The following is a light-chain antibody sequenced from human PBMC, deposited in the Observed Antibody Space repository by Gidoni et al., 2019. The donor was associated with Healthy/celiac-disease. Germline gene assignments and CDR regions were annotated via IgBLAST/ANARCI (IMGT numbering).Light chain of an antibody. CDR2: EVS. CDR1: SSDVGGYNY. CDR3: SSYTSSSTL. Sequence: QSALTQPASVSGSPGPSIPISCTGTSSDVGGYNYVSWYQQHPGKAPKLMIYEVSNRPSGVSKRFSGSKSGNTASLTISGLQAEDEADYYCSSYTSSSTLFGGGTKLTVL. V-gene: IGLV2-14*01. J-gene: IGLJ2*01.